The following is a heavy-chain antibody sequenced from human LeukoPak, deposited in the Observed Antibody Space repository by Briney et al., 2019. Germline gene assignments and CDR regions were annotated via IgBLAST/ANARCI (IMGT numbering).Heavy chain of an antibody. Sequence: PSETLSLTCVVSGGPFSNYFWSWIRQTPGKGLEWIGEVYHSGSTDYNPSLKSRVTISVDTSKNQFSLKLSSVTAADTAVYYCASTPRYYDFLDVWGQGTTVTVSS. CDR1: GGPFSNYF. V-gene: IGHV4-34*01. D-gene: IGHD3-3*01. CDR3: ASTPRYYDFLDV. CDR2: VYHSGST. J-gene: IGHJ6*02.